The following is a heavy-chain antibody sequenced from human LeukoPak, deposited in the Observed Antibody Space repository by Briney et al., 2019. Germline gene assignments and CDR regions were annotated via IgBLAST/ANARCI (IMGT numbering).Heavy chain of an antibody. V-gene: IGHV3-33*01. D-gene: IGHD6-19*01. J-gene: IGHJ6*02. Sequence: GASLTLFCAASGFTFSSYGMHWVRQAPGKGLEWVAVICHDGSNKYYAASVKGRFTISRDNSKNTLYLQMNSLRAEDTAVYYCARERVTGTSYYYYYGMNVWGQGTTVTVSS. CDR2: ICHDGSNK. CDR1: GFTFSSYG. CDR3: ARERVTGTSYYYYYGMNV.